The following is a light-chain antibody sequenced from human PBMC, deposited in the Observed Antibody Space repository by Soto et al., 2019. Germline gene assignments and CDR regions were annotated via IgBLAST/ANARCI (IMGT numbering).Light chain of an antibody. CDR3: QQRSNRIT. CDR2: DAS. V-gene: IGKV3-11*01. Sequence: EIVFTQSPATLSLFPGERATLSCRASQSISTYLAWYQQRSGQAPRLLIFDASYTATGIPARFSGSGSGTDFTLTISSLEPEDFAVYYCQQRSNRITFGGGTKVDIK. CDR1: QSISTY. J-gene: IGKJ4*01.